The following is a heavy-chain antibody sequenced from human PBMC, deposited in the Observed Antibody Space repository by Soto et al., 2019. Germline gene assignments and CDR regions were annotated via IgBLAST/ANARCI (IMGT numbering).Heavy chain of an antibody. Sequence: ASVKVSCQDSGYTFTSYSMHWVRQAPGQRLEGMGWSNAGNGNTKYSQKFQGRVTITRNTSASTAYMELSSLRSEDTAVYYCAVVAAAGHFDYWGQGTLVTVSS. CDR1: GYTFTSYS. D-gene: IGHD6-13*01. V-gene: IGHV1-3*01. J-gene: IGHJ4*02. CDR3: AVVAAAGHFDY. CDR2: SNAGNGNT.